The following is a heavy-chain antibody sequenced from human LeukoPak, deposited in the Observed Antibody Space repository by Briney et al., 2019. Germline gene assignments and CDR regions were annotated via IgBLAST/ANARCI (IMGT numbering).Heavy chain of an antibody. D-gene: IGHD2-15*01. CDR2: IWYDGSNK. V-gene: IGHV3-33*06. J-gene: IGHJ4*02. CDR3: AKDGGYCSGGSCDFDS. Sequence: GGSLRLSCAASGFTFSSYGMHWVRQAPGKGLEWVAVIWYDGSNKYYADSVKGRFTISRDNSKNTLYLQMNSLRAEDTAVYYCAKDGGYCSGGSCDFDSWGQGTLVTVSS. CDR1: GFTFSSYG.